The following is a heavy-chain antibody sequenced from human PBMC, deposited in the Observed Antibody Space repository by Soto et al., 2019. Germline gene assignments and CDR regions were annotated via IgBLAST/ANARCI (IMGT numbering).Heavy chain of an antibody. Sequence: QVQLVESGGGVVQPGRSLRLSCAASGFTFSSYAMHWVRQAPGKGLEWVAVISYDGSNKYYADSVKGRFTISRDNSKNTLYLQMNSLRAEDTAVYYCAREEVYYDFWRKASYFDYWGQGTLVTVSS. V-gene: IGHV3-30-3*01. CDR3: AREEVYYDFWRKASYFDY. CDR2: ISYDGSNK. D-gene: IGHD3-3*01. J-gene: IGHJ4*02. CDR1: GFTFSSYA.